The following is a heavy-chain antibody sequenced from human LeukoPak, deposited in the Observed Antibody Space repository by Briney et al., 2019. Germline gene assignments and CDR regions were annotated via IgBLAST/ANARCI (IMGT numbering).Heavy chain of an antibody. J-gene: IGHJ4*02. Sequence: GASVKVSCKASGYTFTGYYMHWVRQAPGQGLEWMGWINPNSGGTNYAQKFQGRVTMTRDTSISTAYMELSRLRSDDTAVYYCARDVGEDCSSTSCYASDYWGQGTLVTVSS. CDR3: ARDVGEDCSSTSCYASDY. CDR2: INPNSGGT. CDR1: GYTFTGYY. V-gene: IGHV1-2*02. D-gene: IGHD2-2*01.